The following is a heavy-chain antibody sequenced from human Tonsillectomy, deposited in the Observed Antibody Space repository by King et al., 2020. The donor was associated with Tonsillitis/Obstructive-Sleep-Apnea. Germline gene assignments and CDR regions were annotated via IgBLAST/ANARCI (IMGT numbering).Heavy chain of an antibody. Sequence: VQLVQSGAEVKKPGASVIVSCKASDYTFTSYDLTWVRQAPGQGLEWMAWISVHNGNTNYAQKFKGRLTMTTDTSTSTAYMELRSLRSDDTAVYYCARCYDFWSGGHNYMDVWGEGTPVTVSS. CDR3: ARCYDFWSGGHNYMDV. V-gene: IGHV1-18*01. CDR1: DYTFTSYD. CDR2: ISVHNGNT. J-gene: IGHJ6*03. D-gene: IGHD3-3*01.